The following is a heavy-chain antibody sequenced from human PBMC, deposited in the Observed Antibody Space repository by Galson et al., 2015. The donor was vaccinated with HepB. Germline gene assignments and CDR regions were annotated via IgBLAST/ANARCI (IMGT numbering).Heavy chain of an antibody. CDR3: AKRPCTCRTSCCNFDY. D-gene: IGHD2-2*01. J-gene: IGHJ4*02. CDR1: GFTFSSYA. V-gene: IGHV3-23*01. CDR2: ISDSGGHT. Sequence: SLRLSCAASGFTFSSYAMSWVRQAPGKGLEWVSAISDSGGHTYYADSVKGRFTISRDNSKNTLYLQMNSLRAEDSAVYFCAKRPCTCRTSCCNFDYWGQGTLVTVSS.